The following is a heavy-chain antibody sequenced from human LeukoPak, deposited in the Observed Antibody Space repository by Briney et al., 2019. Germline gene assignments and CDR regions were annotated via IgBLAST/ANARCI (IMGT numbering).Heavy chain of an antibody. CDR1: GFPFSGYT. CDR3: ARLLVLAATEGFEF. Sequence: GRSLMLSCAASGFPFSGYTMHWVRQAPGKGLEWVTFISHDGTNQDYADSVKGRFTVSRDNSKNTVFLQMNSLRPEDTAVYYCARLLVLAATEGFEFWGQGTVVTVSS. V-gene: IGHV3-30-3*01. CDR2: ISHDGTNQ. J-gene: IGHJ4*02. D-gene: IGHD2-15*01.